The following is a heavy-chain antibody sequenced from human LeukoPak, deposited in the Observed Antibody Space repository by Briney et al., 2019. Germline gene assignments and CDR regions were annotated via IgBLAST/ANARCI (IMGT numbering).Heavy chain of an antibody. Sequence: GASVKVSCKASGGTFSSYAISWVRQAPGQGLEWMGGIIPIFGTANYAQKFQGRVTITTDESTSTAYMERSSLRSEDTAVYYCARDWEMATGLDWGQGTLVTVSS. CDR1: GGTFSSYA. CDR3: ARDWEMATGLD. J-gene: IGHJ4*02. CDR2: IIPIFGTA. V-gene: IGHV1-69*05. D-gene: IGHD5-24*01.